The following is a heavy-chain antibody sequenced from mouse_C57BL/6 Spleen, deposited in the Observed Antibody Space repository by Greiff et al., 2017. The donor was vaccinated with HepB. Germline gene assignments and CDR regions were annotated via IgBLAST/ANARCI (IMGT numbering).Heavy chain of an antibody. CDR2: IYPGDGDT. CDR3: AVGYGYFDV. J-gene: IGHJ1*03. V-gene: IGHV1-82*01. Sequence: VQLQQSGPELVKPGASVKISCKASGYAFSSSWMNWVKQRPGKGLEWIGRIYPGDGDTNYNGKFKGKATLTADKSSSTAYMQLSSLTSEDSAVYFCAVGYGYFDVWGTGTTVTVSS. CDR1: GYAFSSSW.